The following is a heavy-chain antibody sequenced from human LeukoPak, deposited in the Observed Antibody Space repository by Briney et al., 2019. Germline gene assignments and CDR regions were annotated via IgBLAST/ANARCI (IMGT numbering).Heavy chain of an antibody. D-gene: IGHD2-2*02. Sequence: SETLSLTCTVSGGSISSGGYYWSWIRQHPGKGLEWIGYIYYSGSTYYNPSLKSRVIISVDTSKNQFSLKLSSVTAADTAVYYCAREIVVPAAIVYRWFDPWGQGTLVTVSS. CDR3: AREIVVPAAIVYRWFDP. CDR1: GGSISSGGYY. CDR2: IYYSGST. V-gene: IGHV4-31*03. J-gene: IGHJ5*02.